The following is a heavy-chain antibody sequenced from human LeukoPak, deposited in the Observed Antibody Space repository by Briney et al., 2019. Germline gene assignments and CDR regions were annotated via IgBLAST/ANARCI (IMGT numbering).Heavy chain of an antibody. CDR1: GFTFSNYA. J-gene: IGHJ3*02. D-gene: IGHD3-10*01. Sequence: PGGSLRLSCAASGFTFSNYAMSWVRQAPGKGLEWVSGISGSDGSTYYADSVKGRFAISRDNSKNTLFLQMNSLRAEDTAVYYCASESGITMVRGVTKGDAFDIWGQGTMVTVSS. CDR3: ASESGITMVRGVTKGDAFDI. V-gene: IGHV3-23*01. CDR2: ISGSDGST.